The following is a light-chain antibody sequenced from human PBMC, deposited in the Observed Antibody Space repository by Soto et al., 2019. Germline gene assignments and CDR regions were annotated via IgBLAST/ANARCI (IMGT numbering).Light chain of an antibody. CDR2: AAS. V-gene: IGKV1-39*01. CDR1: QSISSY. Sequence: DLQMTQSPSSLSASVGARVTITCRASQSISSYLNWYQQKPGKAPKLLIYAASSLQSGVPSRFSGSGSGTDLTLTLSSLQPEDGATYYCQQSYSTPHTFGQGTKVDIK. CDR3: QQSYSTPHT. J-gene: IGKJ1*01.